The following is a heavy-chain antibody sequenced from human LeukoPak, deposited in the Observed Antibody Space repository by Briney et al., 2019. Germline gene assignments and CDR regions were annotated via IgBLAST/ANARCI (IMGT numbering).Heavy chain of an antibody. D-gene: IGHD6-19*01. CDR2: IHTSGST. CDR3: ARGVRSGWSFDY. Sequence: SETLSLTCTVSGGSISSYYWSWIRQPAGKGLEWFGRIHTSGSTNYNPSLKSRVTMSVDTSKNQFSLKLSSVSAAVTAVYYCARGVRSGWSFDYWGQGTLVTVSS. V-gene: IGHV4-4*07. J-gene: IGHJ4*02. CDR1: GGSISSYY.